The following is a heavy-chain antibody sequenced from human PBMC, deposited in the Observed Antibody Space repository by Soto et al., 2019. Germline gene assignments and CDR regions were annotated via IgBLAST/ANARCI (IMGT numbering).Heavy chain of an antibody. D-gene: IGHD3-10*01. CDR2: ISSSSSTI. CDR1: GFTSSSYS. V-gene: IGHV3-48*02. J-gene: IGHJ4*02. CDR3: ARASMVRGVITL. Sequence: PGGSLGLSCAASGFTSSSYSMNWVRQAPGKGLEWVSYISSSSSTIYYADSVKGRFTISRDNAKNSLYLQMNSLRDEDTAVYYCARASMVRGVITLWGQGPLVTVSS.